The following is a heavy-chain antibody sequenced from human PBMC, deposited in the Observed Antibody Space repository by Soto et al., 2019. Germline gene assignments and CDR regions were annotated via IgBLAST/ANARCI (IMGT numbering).Heavy chain of an antibody. CDR3: ARRYRACFAY. D-gene: IGHD2-2*01. Sequence: SETLSLTCTVSGGSISSYYWSWIRQPPGKGLEWIGSIYHGGNTYYNPSLKSRVTISLDTSRNQVSLRLISVTAADAAVYYCARRYRACFAYWGQGTLVPLSS. CDR1: GGSISSYY. CDR2: IYHGGNT. J-gene: IGHJ4*02. V-gene: IGHV4-59*05.